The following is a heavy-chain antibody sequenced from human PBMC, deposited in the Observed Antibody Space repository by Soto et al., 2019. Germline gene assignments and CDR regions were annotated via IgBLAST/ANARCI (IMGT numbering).Heavy chain of an antibody. J-gene: IGHJ6*02. D-gene: IGHD4-17*01. V-gene: IGHV4-59*01. Sequence: SETLSLTCTVSGGSISSDYWSWIRQPPGEGLEWIGYIFHSGVTKYNPSLKSRVTISIDTSKKQFFVKLNSVTAADTAVYYCARAHYGDYGYGMDVWGQGTTVTVSS. CDR2: IFHSGVT. CDR3: ARAHYGDYGYGMDV. CDR1: GGSISSDY.